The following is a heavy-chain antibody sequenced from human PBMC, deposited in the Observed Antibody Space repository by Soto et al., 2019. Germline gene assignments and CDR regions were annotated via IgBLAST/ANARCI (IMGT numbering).Heavy chain of an antibody. D-gene: IGHD3-3*01. CDR2: MNPNSGNT. V-gene: IGHV1-8*01. CDR3: ARGTSPVDFWSGYSLRWRLHPNYYYYGMDV. J-gene: IGHJ6*02. CDR1: GYTFTSYD. Sequence: GASVKVSCKASGYTFTSYDINWVRQATGQGLEWMGWMNPNSGNTGYAQKFQGRVTMTRNTSISTAYMELSSLRSEDTAVYYCARGTSPVDFWSGYSLRWRLHPNYYYYGMDVWGQGTTVTVSS.